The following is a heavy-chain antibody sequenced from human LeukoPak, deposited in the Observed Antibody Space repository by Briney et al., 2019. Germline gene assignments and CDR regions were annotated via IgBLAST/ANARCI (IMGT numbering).Heavy chain of an antibody. CDR1: GGSFSGYY. D-gene: IGHD3-16*02. J-gene: IGHJ4*02. CDR3: ARGLRLGELSEKADY. Sequence: PSETLSLTCAVYGGSFSGYYWSWIRQPPRKGLEWIGEINHSGSTNYNPSLKSRVTISVDTSKNQFSLKLSSVTAADTAVYYCARGLRLGELSEKADYWGQGTLVTVSS. CDR2: INHSGST. V-gene: IGHV4-34*01.